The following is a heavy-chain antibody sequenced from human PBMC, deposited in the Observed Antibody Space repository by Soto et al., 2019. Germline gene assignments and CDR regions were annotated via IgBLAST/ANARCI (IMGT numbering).Heavy chain of an antibody. CDR2: ILTDANRK. CDR3: AKHRAHGDYGQFDS. CDR1: GFIFSTYG. J-gene: IGHJ4*02. Sequence: GGSMRLSCAASGFIFSTYGMPWVRRAPGRGLEWVAVILTDANRKYYSDSVKGRFSISRDNSNNTVFLEMHSLRVDDSATYYCAKHRAHGDYGQFDSWGQGTLVTVSS. D-gene: IGHD4-17*01. V-gene: IGHV3-30*18.